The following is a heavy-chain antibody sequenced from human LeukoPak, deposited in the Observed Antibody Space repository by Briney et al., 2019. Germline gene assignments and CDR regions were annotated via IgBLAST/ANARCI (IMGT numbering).Heavy chain of an antibody. CDR1: GYTFTSYD. CDR2: MNPNSGNT. J-gene: IGHJ4*02. D-gene: IGHD3-22*01. V-gene: IGHV1-8*03. Sequence: GASVKVSCKASGYTFTSYDINWVRQATGQRLEWMGWMNPNSGNTGYAQKFQGRVTITRNTSISTAYMELSSLRSEDTAVYYCARGRGYYDSSGYYHWGQGTLVTVSS. CDR3: ARGRGYYDSSGYYH.